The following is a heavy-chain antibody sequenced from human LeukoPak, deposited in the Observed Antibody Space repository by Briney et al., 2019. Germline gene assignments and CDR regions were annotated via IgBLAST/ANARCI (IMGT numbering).Heavy chain of an antibody. CDR2: INSDGSST. CDR3: ARAEELLLWFGELLSSHYYGMDV. CDR1: GFTFSSYW. V-gene: IGHV3-74*01. D-gene: IGHD3-10*01. Sequence: PGGSLRLSCAASGFTFSSYWMHWVRQAPGKGLVWVSRINSDGSSTSYADSVKGRFTISRDNAKNTLYLQKNSLRAEDTAVYYCARAEELLLWFGELLSSHYYGMDVWGQGTTVTVSS. J-gene: IGHJ6*02.